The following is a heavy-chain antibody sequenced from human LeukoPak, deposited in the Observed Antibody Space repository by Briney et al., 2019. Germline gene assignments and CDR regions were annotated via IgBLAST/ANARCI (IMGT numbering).Heavy chain of an antibody. J-gene: IGHJ4*02. D-gene: IGHD6-19*01. CDR3: AKDQRPRYSSGWYQDY. CDR1: GFTFSSYG. V-gene: IGHV3-30*18. CDR2: LSYDGTDK. Sequence: GGSLRLSCAASGFTFSSYGIHWVRQAPGKGLEWVTVLSYDGTDKHYADSVKGRFTISRDNSKNTLYLQMNSLRAEDTAVYYCAKDQRPRYSSGWYQDYWGQGTLVTVSS.